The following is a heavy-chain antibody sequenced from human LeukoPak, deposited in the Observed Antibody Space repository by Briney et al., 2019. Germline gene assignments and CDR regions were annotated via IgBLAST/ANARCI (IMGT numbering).Heavy chain of an antibody. V-gene: IGHV1-2*02. Sequence: ASVKVSCKASGYTFTGYYMHWVRQAPGQGLEWMGWINPNSGGTYYAQKFQGRVTMTRDTSISTAYMELSRLRSDDTAVYYCARVWYYDSSGYFYFDYWGQGTLVTVSS. CDR3: ARVWYYDSSGYFYFDY. D-gene: IGHD3-22*01. CDR1: GYTFTGYY. CDR2: INPNSGGT. J-gene: IGHJ4*02.